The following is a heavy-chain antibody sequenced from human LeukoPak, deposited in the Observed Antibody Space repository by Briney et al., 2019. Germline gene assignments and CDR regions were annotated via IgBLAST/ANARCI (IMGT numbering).Heavy chain of an antibody. Sequence: SETLSLTCTVSGGSLSSYYWSWIRQPPGKGLEWIGYIYYSGSTNYNPSLKSRVTISVDTSKNQFSLKPSSVTAADTAVYYCARESSCSSTSCPLGYYGMDVWGQGTTVTVSS. CDR2: IYYSGST. J-gene: IGHJ6*02. CDR3: ARESSCSSTSCPLGYYGMDV. D-gene: IGHD2-2*01. CDR1: GGSLSSYY. V-gene: IGHV4-59*01.